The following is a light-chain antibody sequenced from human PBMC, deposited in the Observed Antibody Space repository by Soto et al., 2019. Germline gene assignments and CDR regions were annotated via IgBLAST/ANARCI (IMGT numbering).Light chain of an antibody. Sequence: DIPMTQSPSTLSGYVGDRVTITCRASQSITNWVAWYQQKPGKAPKLLIYDASNLESGVPSRFSGGGSGTDFTLTVSSLQPDDFATYYCQQYNNYSPTFGQGTKVEV. V-gene: IGKV1-5*01. CDR3: QQYNNYSPT. CDR2: DAS. CDR1: QSITNW. J-gene: IGKJ1*01.